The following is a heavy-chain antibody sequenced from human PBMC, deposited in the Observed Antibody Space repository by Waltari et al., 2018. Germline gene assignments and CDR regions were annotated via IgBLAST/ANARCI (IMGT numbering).Heavy chain of an antibody. J-gene: IGHJ2*01. V-gene: IGHV1-3*04. CDR3: ARDRGPQYPGHWFFDL. Sequence: QVHLVQSASEVKNPGASVMLSCRASGYSLTYAAIHWVRQTPGQGLEWMAWIATDTGKTRYSQNFQDRVRMSRDTSANTAYMELSSLRSEDTALYFCARDRGPQYPGHWFFDLWGPGTLVTVSS. CDR2: IATDTGKT. D-gene: IGHD2-15*01. CDR1: GYSLTYAA.